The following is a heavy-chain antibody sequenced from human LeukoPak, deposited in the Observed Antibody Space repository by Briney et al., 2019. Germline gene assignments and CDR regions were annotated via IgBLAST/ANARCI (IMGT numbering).Heavy chain of an antibody. D-gene: IGHD3-10*01. CDR1: GYTFTSYG. CDR2: ISAYNGNT. Sequence: GASVKVSCKASGYTFTSYGISWVRQAPGQGLEWMGWISAYNGNTSYAQKFQGRVTMTRDTSTSTVYMELSSLRSEDTAVYYCAREDLGELLKGYFDYWGQGTLVTVSS. CDR3: AREDLGELLKGYFDY. J-gene: IGHJ4*02. V-gene: IGHV1-18*01.